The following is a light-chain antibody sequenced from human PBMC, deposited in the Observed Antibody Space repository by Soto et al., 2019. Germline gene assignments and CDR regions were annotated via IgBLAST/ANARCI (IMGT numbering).Light chain of an antibody. CDR1: SSDVGGYNF. J-gene: IGLJ3*02. V-gene: IGLV2-8*01. CDR3: SSFPGSNNPL. CDR2: DVS. Sequence: QSALTQPASVSGSPGQSITISCTGTSSDVGGYNFVSWYQQHPGQAPKLIIYDVSERPSGVPDRFSGSKAGNTSSLTGSGLQAEDEADYYCSSFPGSNNPLFGGGTQLTVL.